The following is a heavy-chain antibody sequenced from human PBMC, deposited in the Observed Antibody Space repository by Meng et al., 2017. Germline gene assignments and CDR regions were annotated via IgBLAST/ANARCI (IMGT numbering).Heavy chain of an antibody. CDR2: INHSGST. Sequence: QVHLQQWGAGRLKPSETLSLTCAVYGGSFSGYYWSWIRQHPGKGLEWIGEINHSGSTNYNPSLKSRVTISVDTSKNQFSLKLSSVTAADTAVYYCASSGYSYGYRFDYWGQGTLVTVSS. D-gene: IGHD5-18*01. V-gene: IGHV4-34*01. CDR1: GGSFSGYY. J-gene: IGHJ4*02. CDR3: ASSGYSYGYRFDY.